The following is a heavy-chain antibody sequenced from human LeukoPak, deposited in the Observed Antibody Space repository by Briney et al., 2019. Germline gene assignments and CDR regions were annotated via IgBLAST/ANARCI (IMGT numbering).Heavy chain of an antibody. J-gene: IGHJ3*02. CDR1: GGSISSYY. CDR3: ARRLVYSGSHRDAFDI. CDR2: IYYSGST. V-gene: IGHV4-59*01. Sequence: PSETLSLTCTVSGGSISSYYWSWIWQPPGKGLEGMGCIYYSGSTNYNPSLRSRVTISVDTSKNQFSLKLSSVTAADTAVYYCARRLVYSGSHRDAFDIWGQGTMVTVSS. D-gene: IGHD1-26*01.